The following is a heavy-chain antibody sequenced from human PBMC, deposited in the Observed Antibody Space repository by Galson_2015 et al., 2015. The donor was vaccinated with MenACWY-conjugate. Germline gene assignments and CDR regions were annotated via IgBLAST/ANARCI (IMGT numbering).Heavy chain of an antibody. CDR3: TTHKPDSWGGLLFHFYMDV. Sequence: SLRLSCAGSASTFTNAYMSWVRQAPGKGLEWVGRIKSQTDGGKTDYAAPVKGRFTISRDDSKNTLYPQMSSLKIEDTAVYYCTTHKPDSWGGLLFHFYMDVWGKGTTVTVSS. V-gene: IGHV3-15*01. D-gene: IGHD2-21*01. J-gene: IGHJ6*03. CDR2: IKSQTDGGKT. CDR1: ASTFTNAY.